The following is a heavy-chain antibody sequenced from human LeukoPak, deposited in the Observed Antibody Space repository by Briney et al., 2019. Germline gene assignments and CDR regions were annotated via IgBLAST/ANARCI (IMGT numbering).Heavy chain of an antibody. D-gene: IGHD3-22*01. Sequence: PSETLSLTCTVSRGSINSTNYYWGGIRQPPGKGLEWVGRIYYSRSTYYNQSLSNRVSIYVGRSNNQLSLKLTSVTAADPAVYYCAIHDSSGYYRPLDYWGQGTLVTVSS. J-gene: IGHJ4*02. V-gene: IGHV4-39*01. CDR3: AIHDSSGYYRPLDY. CDR1: RGSINSTNYY. CDR2: IYYSRST.